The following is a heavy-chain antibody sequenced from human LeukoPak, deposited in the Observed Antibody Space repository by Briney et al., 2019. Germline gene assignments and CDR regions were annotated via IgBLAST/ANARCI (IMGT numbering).Heavy chain of an antibody. J-gene: IGHJ4*02. Sequence: SVKVSCKASSGTFSSYAISWVRQAPGQGLEWLGGIIPIFGTANYAQKFQGRVTITADESTSTAYMELSSLRSEDTAVYYCARDRGDWQHLVLDYWGQGTLVTVSS. V-gene: IGHV1-69*01. D-gene: IGHD6-13*01. CDR1: SGTFSSYA. CDR2: IIPIFGTA. CDR3: ARDRGDWQHLVLDY.